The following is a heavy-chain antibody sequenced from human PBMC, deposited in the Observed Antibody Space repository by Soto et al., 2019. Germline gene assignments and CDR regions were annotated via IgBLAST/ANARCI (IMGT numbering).Heavy chain of an antibody. CDR3: TKESPVAPTLS. Sequence: GGSLRLSCAAPEFTFSSYAMSWVRQAPGKGLEWVSAISGSGGSTYYADSVKGRFTISRDNSKNTLYLQMNSLRAEDTAVYYCTKESPVAPTLSWGQAILVTVSS. D-gene: IGHD6-19*01. CDR1: EFTFSSYA. V-gene: IGHV3-23*01. CDR2: ISGSGGST. J-gene: IGHJ5*02.